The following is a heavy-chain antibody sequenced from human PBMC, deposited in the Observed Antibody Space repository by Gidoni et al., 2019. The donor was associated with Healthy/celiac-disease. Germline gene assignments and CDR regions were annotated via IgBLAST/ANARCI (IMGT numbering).Heavy chain of an antibody. V-gene: IGHV2-26*01. CDR3: ARISGLLLDY. CDR1: GFSLSNARMG. J-gene: IGHJ4*02. Sequence: QVTLKESGPVLVKPTETITLNCTVSGFSLSNARMGVSWIRQPPGKALEWLAHIFSNDEKSYSTSLKSRLTISKDTSKSQVVLTMTNMDPVDTATYYCARISGLLLDYWGQGTLVTVSS. CDR2: IFSNDEK. D-gene: IGHD3-3*01.